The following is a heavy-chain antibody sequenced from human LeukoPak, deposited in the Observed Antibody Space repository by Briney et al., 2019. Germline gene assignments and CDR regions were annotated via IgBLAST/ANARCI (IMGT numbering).Heavy chain of an antibody. CDR3: ASSKAYDSSGYYETTCFDY. CDR2: INPNSGGT. Sequence: ASVKVSCKASGYTFTGYYMHWLRQAPGQGLEWMGWINPNSGGTNYAQKFQGRVTMTRDTSISTAYMELSRLRSDDTAVYYCASSKAYDSSGYYETTCFDYWGQGTLVTVSS. V-gene: IGHV1-2*02. D-gene: IGHD3-22*01. J-gene: IGHJ4*02. CDR1: GYTFTGYY.